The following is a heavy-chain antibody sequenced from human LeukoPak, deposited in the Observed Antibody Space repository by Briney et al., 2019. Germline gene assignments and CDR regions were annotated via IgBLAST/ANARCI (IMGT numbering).Heavy chain of an antibody. CDR1: GGSISSYY. CDR2: IYYSGST. V-gene: IGHV4-59*01. J-gene: IGHJ4*02. Sequence: SETLSLTCTVSGGSISSYYWSWIRQPPGKGLEWIGYIYYSGSTNYNPSLKSRVTISVDTSKNQFSLKLSSGSAADTAVYYCARVHTMGYYFDYWGQGTLVTVSS. CDR3: ARVHTMGYYFDY. D-gene: IGHD3-3*01.